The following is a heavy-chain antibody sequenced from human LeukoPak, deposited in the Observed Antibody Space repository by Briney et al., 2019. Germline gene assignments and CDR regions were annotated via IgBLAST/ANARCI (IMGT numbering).Heavy chain of an antibody. J-gene: IGHJ5*02. Sequence: GGSLRLSFAASGFPFRSYGMHWVRQAPGKGLGGGAFIRYDGSNKYYADSVKGRFTISRDNSKNTLYLQMNSLRAEDTAVYYCAKIADQLLFHNWFDPWGQGTLVTVSS. V-gene: IGHV3-30*02. CDR3: AKIADQLLFHNWFDP. CDR1: GFPFRSYG. D-gene: IGHD2-2*01. CDR2: IRYDGSNK.